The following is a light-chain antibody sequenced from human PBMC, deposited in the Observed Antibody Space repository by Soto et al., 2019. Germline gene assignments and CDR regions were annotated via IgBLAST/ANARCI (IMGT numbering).Light chain of an antibody. J-gene: IGKJ2*01. V-gene: IGKV3-15*01. CDR1: QSLGRG. CDR2: GVS. Sequence: EIVMTQSPATLSVSPGEIVTLSCRASQSLGRGLAGYHQKPGQAPILLIYGVSTRGTSIPARYSGGGSGSQFALTISSLQAEDFAVYYCQQYNTWPYTFGRGTRLEI. CDR3: QQYNTWPYT.